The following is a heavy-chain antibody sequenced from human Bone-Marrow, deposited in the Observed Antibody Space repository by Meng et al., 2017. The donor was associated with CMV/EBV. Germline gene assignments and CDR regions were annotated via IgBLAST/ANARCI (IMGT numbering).Heavy chain of an antibody. V-gene: IGHV4-34*01. CDR3: ATLSGYCSGGSCYPDV. Sequence: SETLSLTCTVYGESFNGYYWNWIRQPPGKGLEWIGEINHSGTTNYNPSLKSRVTISVDTSKKQFSLKLTSVTAADTAVYYCATLSGYCSGGSCYPDVWVQGTLVTVSS. D-gene: IGHD2-15*01. CDR2: INHSGTT. CDR1: GESFNGYY. J-gene: IGHJ4*02.